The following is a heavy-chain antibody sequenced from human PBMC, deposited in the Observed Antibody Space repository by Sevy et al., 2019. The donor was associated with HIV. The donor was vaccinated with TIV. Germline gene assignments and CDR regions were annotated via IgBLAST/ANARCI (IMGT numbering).Heavy chain of an antibody. CDR1: GGSISSGGYH. D-gene: IGHD3-22*01. J-gene: IGHJ5*02. CDR3: ARVVKKFDSSGYPMNWFDP. CDR2: IYYSGGT. V-gene: IGHV4-31*03. Sequence: SETLSLTCTVSGGSISSGGYHWSWIRQHPGKGLEWIGYIYYSGGTYYNPSLKSRVIISVDTSKNQFLLKLSSVTAADTAVYYCARVVKKFDSSGYPMNWFDPWGQGTLVTVSS.